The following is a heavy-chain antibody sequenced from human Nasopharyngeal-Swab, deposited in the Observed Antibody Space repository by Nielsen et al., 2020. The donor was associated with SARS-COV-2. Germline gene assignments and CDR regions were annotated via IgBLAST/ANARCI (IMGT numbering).Heavy chain of an antibody. CDR2: INHSGST. Sequence: SETLSLTCAVYGGSFSGYYWSWICQPPGKGLEWIGEINHSGSTNYNPSLKSRVTISVDTSKNQFSLKLSSVTAADTAVYYCARSSGGYSYGVPYYFDYWGQGTLVTVSS. J-gene: IGHJ4*02. CDR3: ARSSGGYSYGVPYYFDY. D-gene: IGHD5-18*01. CDR1: GGSFSGYY. V-gene: IGHV4-34*01.